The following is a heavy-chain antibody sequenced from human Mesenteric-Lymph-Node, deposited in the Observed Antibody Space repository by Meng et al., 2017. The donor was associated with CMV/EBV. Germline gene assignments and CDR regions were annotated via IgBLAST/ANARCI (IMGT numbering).Heavy chain of an antibody. J-gene: IGHJ4*02. CDR1: GFTFDDYS. V-gene: IGHV3-20*04. Sequence: GGSLRLSCAASGFTFDDYSMNWVRQVPGKGLEWLSGINWNGGSTWSADSVKGRFTISRDNAKNSLYLQMNSLRAEDTALYYCARCRDGYNCGYWGQGTLVTVSS. CDR3: ARCRDGYNCGY. D-gene: IGHD5-24*01. CDR2: INWNGGST.